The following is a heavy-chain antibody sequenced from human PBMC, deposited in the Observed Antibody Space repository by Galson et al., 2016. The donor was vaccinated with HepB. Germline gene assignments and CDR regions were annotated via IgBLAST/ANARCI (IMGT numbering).Heavy chain of an antibody. CDR1: GGSISSSNW. Sequence: SETLSLTCAVSGGSISSSNWWSWVRQPPGKGLEWIGEIHHSGSANYNPSLKSRVTMSVDKSKNQFSLKLSSVTAADTAVYYCARALAVNGAFDIWGQGTMGTVSS. V-gene: IGHV4-4*02. J-gene: IGHJ3*02. CDR2: IHHSGSA. CDR3: ARALAVNGAFDI. D-gene: IGHD4-17*01.